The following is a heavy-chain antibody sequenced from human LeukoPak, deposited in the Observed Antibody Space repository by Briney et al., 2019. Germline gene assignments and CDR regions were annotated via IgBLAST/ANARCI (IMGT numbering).Heavy chain of an antibody. V-gene: IGHV4-59*01. J-gene: IGHJ5*02. CDR3: ARSLGVVVPAALNWFDP. Sequence: SETLSLTCIVSGGSISSYYWSWIRQPPGKGLEWIGYIYYSGSTNYNPSLKSRVTISVDTSKNQFSLKLSSATAADTAVYYCARSLGVVVPAALNWFDPWGQGTLVTVSS. D-gene: IGHD2-2*01. CDR1: GGSISSYY. CDR2: IYYSGST.